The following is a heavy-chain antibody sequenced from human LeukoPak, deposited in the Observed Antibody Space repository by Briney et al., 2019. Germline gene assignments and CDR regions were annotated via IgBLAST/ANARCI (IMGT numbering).Heavy chain of an antibody. CDR2: IKQDGSEK. CDR3: ARDLERYYDSSGYLNRPIGCFDL. CDR1: GFTFSSYW. V-gene: IGHV3-7*01. Sequence: GGSLRLSCAASGFTFSSYWMSWVRQAPGKGLEWVANIKQDGSEKYYVDSVKGRFTISRDNAKNSLYLQMNSLRAEDTAVYYCARDLERYYDSSGYLNRPIGCFDLWGRGTLVTVSS. D-gene: IGHD3-22*01. J-gene: IGHJ2*01.